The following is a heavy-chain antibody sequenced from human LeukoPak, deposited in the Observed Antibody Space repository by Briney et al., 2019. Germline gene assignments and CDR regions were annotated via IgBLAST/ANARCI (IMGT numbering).Heavy chain of an antibody. D-gene: IGHD3-10*01. J-gene: IGHJ6*02. CDR2: IKQDGSEK. Sequence: PGGSLRLSCAPSGFTFSSYWMSWVGQAPGKGLEWVANIKQDGSEKYYVDSVKGRFTISRDNAKNSLYLQMNSLRAEDTAVYFCARKHLQTPWFFLDVWGQGTTVSVSS. CDR1: GFTFSSYW. CDR3: ARKHLQTPWFFLDV. V-gene: IGHV3-7*03.